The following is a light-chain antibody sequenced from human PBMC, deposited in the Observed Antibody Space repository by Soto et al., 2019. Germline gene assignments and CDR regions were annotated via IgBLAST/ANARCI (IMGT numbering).Light chain of an antibody. J-gene: IGLJ1*01. CDR1: SSNIGTSS. CDR2: TND. V-gene: IGLV1-44*01. Sequence: QSVLTQPPSASGTPGQTVTISCSGSSSNIGTSSVHWYKHLPGTAPKPLIYTNDQRPSGVPDRFSGSKSGTSASLAISGLQSEDEADYCAVWDDSLNGHVFGAGTKLTVL. CDR3: AVWDDSLNGHV.